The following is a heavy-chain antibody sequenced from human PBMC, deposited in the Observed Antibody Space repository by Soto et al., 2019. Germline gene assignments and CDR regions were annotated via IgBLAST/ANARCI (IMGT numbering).Heavy chain of an antibody. Sequence: GGSLRLSCAASGFTFSSYGMHWVRQAPGKGLEWVAVISYDGSNKYYADSVKGRFTISRDNSKNTLYLQMNSLRAEDTAVYYCAKDIHTMVRGVINYYYYGMDVWGQGTTVTVSS. V-gene: IGHV3-30*18. D-gene: IGHD3-10*01. CDR2: ISYDGSNK. CDR1: GFTFSSYG. CDR3: AKDIHTMVRGVINYYYYGMDV. J-gene: IGHJ6*02.